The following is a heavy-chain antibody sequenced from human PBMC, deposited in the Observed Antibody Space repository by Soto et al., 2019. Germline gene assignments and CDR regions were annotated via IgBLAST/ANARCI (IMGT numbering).Heavy chain of an antibody. J-gene: IGHJ6*02. D-gene: IGHD3-10*01. CDR2: IYSGGST. CDR1: GFSVTANY. Sequence: PGGSLRLSCEVSGFSVTANYMSWVRQAPGKGLEWVSVIYSGGSTYYIDSVKGRFTISRDNSKNTLYLQMNSLRAEDTAVYYCAKYYGSGNQGYYYYGMDVWGQGTTVTVSS. V-gene: IGHV3-53*01. CDR3: AKYYGSGNQGYYYYGMDV.